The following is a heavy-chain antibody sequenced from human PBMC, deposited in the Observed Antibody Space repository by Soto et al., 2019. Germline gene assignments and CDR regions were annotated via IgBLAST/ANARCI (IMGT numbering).Heavy chain of an antibody. D-gene: IGHD6-13*01. CDR1: GFTFSSYE. CDR2: ISSSGSTI. Sequence: PGGSLRLSCAASGFTFSSYEMNWVRQAPGKGLEWVSYISSSGSTIYYADSVKGRFAISRDNAKNSLYLQMNSLRAEDTAVYYCAREKEQQHELDYWGQGTLVTVSS. V-gene: IGHV3-48*03. J-gene: IGHJ4*02. CDR3: AREKEQQHELDY.